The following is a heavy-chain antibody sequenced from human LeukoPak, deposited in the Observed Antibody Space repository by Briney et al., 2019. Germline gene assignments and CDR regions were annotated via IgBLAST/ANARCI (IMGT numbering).Heavy chain of an antibody. J-gene: IGHJ4*02. CDR3: ARLLAGCPGGRCRAHFDY. CDR2: IYHSGST. CDR1: GYSISSGYY. Sequence: SETLSLTCAVSGYSISSGYYWGWIRQPPGKGLEWIGSIYHSGSTYYNPSLKSRVTISVDTSENQFSLKLSSVTAADTAVYHCARLLAGCPGGRCRAHFDYWGQGTLVTVSS. V-gene: IGHV4-38-2*01. D-gene: IGHD2-15*01.